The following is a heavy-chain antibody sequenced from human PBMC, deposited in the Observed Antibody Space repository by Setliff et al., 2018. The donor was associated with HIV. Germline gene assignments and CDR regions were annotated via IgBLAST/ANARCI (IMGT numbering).Heavy chain of an antibody. V-gene: IGHV3-23*01. CDR1: EFTFGNSI. D-gene: IGHD3-10*01. CDR2: ISNIDGST. CDR3: ASSGSGSYINWFGP. J-gene: IGHJ5*02. Sequence: PGGSLRLSCAVSEFTFGNSIIAWVRQAPGKGLEWVSTISNIDGSTYFADSVKGRFTISGDSSKNTVHLQMTSLRAEDTAVYYCASSGSGSYINWFGPWGQGTLVTVSS.